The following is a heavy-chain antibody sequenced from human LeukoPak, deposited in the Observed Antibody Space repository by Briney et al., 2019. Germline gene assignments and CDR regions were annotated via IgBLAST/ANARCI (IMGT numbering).Heavy chain of an antibody. CDR2: VNPSGGST. CDR3: ARDPAGYSYGPISANFDY. D-gene: IGHD5-18*01. V-gene: IGHV1-46*01. CDR1: GYTFTSYY. J-gene: IGHJ4*02. Sequence: ASVKVSCKASGYTFTSYYMHWVRQAPGQGLEWMGIVNPSGGSTSYAQKFQGRVTMTRDTSTSTVYMELSSLRSEDTAVYYCARDPAGYSYGPISANFDYWGQGTLVTVSS.